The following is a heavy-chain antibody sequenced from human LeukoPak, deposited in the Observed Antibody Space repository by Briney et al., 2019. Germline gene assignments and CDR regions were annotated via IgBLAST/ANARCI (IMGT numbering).Heavy chain of an antibody. D-gene: IGHD2-2*01. J-gene: IGHJ3*02. V-gene: IGHV3-7*01. CDR3: AKDRCSSSTCREAFEI. CDR1: GFTFSDFW. CDR2: IHPEGNEK. Sequence: GGSLRLSCAVSGFTFSDFWMSWVRQAPGRGLEWVANIHPEGNEKYHVESVKGRFTISRDNSKNTLYLQMNSLRTEDTAMYYCAKDRCSSSTCREAFEIWGQGTLVTVSS.